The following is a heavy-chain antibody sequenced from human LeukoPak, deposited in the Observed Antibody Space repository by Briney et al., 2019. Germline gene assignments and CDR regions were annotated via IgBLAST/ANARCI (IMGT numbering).Heavy chain of an antibody. V-gene: IGHV4-59*08. Sequence: SETLSLTCTVSGGSIGNYYWTWIRQPPGKGLEWIAYIYYTGSTYYDPSLKSPVTMSLDTSKNQFSLKLSSVTAADTAVYYCARAGSSFHTGYYFDYWSQGTLVTVSS. CDR1: GGSIGNYY. D-gene: IGHD5-18*01. CDR3: ARAGSSFHTGYYFDY. CDR2: IYYTGST. J-gene: IGHJ4*02.